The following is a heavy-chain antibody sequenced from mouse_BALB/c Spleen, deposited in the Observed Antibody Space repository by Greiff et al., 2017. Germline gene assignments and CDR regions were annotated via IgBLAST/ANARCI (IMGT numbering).Heavy chain of an antibody. D-gene: IGHD1-1*01. V-gene: IGHV5-15*02. Sequence: DVMLVESGGGLVQPGGSRKLSCAASGFTFSDYGMAWVRQAPGKGPEWVAFISNLAYSIYYADTVTGRFTISRENAKNTLYLEMSSLRSEDTAMYYCARSYYGSDYFDYWGQGTTLTVSS. CDR1: GFTFSDYG. J-gene: IGHJ2*01. CDR2: ISNLAYSI. CDR3: ARSYYGSDYFDY.